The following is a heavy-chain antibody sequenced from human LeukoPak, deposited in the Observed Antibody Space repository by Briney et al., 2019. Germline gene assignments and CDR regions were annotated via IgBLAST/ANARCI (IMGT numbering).Heavy chain of an antibody. CDR1: GFTSSDYY. V-gene: IGHV3-11*06. CDR2: ISSSSSYT. Sequence: GGSLRLSCAASGFTSSDYYMSWIRQAPGKGLEWVSYISSSSSYTNYADSVKGRSTISRDNAKNSLYLQMNSLRAEDTAVYYCARVLSRGSFDYWGQGTLVTVSS. CDR3: ARVLSRGSFDY. D-gene: IGHD2-8*01. J-gene: IGHJ4*02.